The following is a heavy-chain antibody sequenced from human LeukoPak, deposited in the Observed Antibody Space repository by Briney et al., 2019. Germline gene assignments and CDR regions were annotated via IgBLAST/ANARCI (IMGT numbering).Heavy chain of an antibody. CDR2: IYSGGST. V-gene: IGHV3-53*01. J-gene: IGHJ6*04. CDR1: GFTVSSNY. Sequence: SGGSLRLSCTASGFTVSSNYMNWVRQAPGKGLEWVSVIYSGGSTYHVDSVKGRFTISRDDSKNTLHLQMNSPRAEDTAVYYCARGGEDVWGKGTTVTVSS. CDR3: ARGGEDV. D-gene: IGHD3-16*01.